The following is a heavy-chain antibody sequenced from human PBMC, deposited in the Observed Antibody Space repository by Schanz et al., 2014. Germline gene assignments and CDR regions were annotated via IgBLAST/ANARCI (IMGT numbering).Heavy chain of an antibody. CDR1: GFNFSSYD. CDR3: AREDCSATSCYFRY. CDR2: IRYDGRNK. J-gene: IGHJ4*02. D-gene: IGHD2-21*01. V-gene: IGHV3-33*08. Sequence: VQLVESGGGVVQPGRSLRLSCAASGFNFSSYDIHWVRQAPGKGLEWVAVIRYDGRNKNFVESVKGRFTISRDNSNNTVYLQMNTLRAEDTAVYYCAREDCSATSCYFRYWGQGTLVTVSS.